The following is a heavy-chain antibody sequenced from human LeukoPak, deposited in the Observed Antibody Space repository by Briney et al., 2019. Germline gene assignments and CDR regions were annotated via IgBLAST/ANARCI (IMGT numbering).Heavy chain of an antibody. J-gene: IGHJ4*02. Sequence: SETLSLTCVVSGYSISSGYYWGWIRQPPGKGLEWIGYIYYSGSTNYNPSLKSRVTISVDTSKNQFSLKLSSVTAADTAVYYCARAYYYDSSGYYFDYWGQGTLVTVSS. CDR1: GYSISSGYY. D-gene: IGHD3-22*01. V-gene: IGHV4-61*01. CDR3: ARAYYYDSSGYYFDY. CDR2: IYYSGST.